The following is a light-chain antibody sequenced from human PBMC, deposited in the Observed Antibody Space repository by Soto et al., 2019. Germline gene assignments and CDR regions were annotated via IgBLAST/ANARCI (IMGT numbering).Light chain of an antibody. CDR1: QTVLYSANNKNY. J-gene: IGKJ2*01. CDR2: WAS. V-gene: IGKV4-1*01. Sequence: DIVMTQSPDSLAVSLGETATLNCKSSQTVLYSANNKNYLAWYQQKPGQPPKLLIHWASTRESGVPERFSGSGSGTDFTLTISSLQAEDVAVYYCQHYYSPPYTFGQGTKLEIK. CDR3: QHYYSPPYT.